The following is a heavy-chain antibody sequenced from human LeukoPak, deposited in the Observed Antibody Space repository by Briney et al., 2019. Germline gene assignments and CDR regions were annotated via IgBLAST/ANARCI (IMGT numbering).Heavy chain of an antibody. V-gene: IGHV1-2*06. CDR2: INPNSGGT. Sequence: ASVKVSCKASGYTFTGYYMHWVRQAPGQGLEWMGRINPNSGGTNYAQKFQGRVIMTRDTSISTAYMELSWLRSDDTAVYYCSRDHGIDSSGYYYWGHGTLVTVSS. D-gene: IGHD3-22*01. CDR3: SRDHGIDSSGYYY. J-gene: IGHJ4*01. CDR1: GYTFTGYY.